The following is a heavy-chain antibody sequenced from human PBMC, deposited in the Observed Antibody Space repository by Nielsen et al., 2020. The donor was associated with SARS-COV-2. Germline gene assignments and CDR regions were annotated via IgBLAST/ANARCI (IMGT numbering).Heavy chain of an antibody. Sequence: GESLKISCAATGFSFSAWAMSWVRQAPGKGLEWVSGIDESGDTTYYADSVKGRFTISRDNSKNTLFLQMNSLRAEDTAVYYCTKLLGSGPTYFFYMDVWGKGTTVTVSS. D-gene: IGHD1-1*01. V-gene: IGHV3-23*01. CDR2: IDESGDTT. CDR1: GFSFSAWA. J-gene: IGHJ6*03. CDR3: TKLLGSGPTYFFYMDV.